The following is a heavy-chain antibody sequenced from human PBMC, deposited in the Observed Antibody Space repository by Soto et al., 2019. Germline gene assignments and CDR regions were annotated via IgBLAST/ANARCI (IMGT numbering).Heavy chain of an antibody. CDR2: IYTSGST. J-gene: IGHJ6*02. D-gene: IGHD3-10*01. CDR3: ARDYYGSVSYDNYYYYGMDV. CDR1: GGSISSYY. Sequence: SETLSLTCTVSGGSISSYYWSWIRQPAGKGLELIGRIYTSGSTNYNPSLKSRVTMSVDASKNQFSLKLSSVTAADTAVYYCARDYYGSVSYDNYYYYGMDVWGQGTTVTVSS. V-gene: IGHV4-4*07.